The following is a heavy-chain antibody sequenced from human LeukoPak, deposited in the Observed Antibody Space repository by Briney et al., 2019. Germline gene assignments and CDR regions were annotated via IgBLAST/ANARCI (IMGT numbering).Heavy chain of an antibody. V-gene: IGHV3-11*04. CDR2: ISTTGYTI. Sequence: SGGSLRLPCEASGFTFGHFYMSWIRQAPGKGLEWLSYISTTGYTIYYADSVKGRFTISRDNTQNSLFLQMDSLTVDDTAVYYCARDYASEYMDVWGKGTTVTVSS. J-gene: IGHJ6*03. CDR1: GFTFGHFY. D-gene: IGHD3-16*01. CDR3: ARDYASEYMDV.